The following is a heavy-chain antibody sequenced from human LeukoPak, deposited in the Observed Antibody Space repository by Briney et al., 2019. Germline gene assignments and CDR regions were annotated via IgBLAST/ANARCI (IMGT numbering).Heavy chain of an antibody. Sequence: PGGSLRLSCVGSGFTFSSYSMNWVRQAPGKGLEWVSYISGTSNTIYYADSVKGRFTVSRDNAKNSLYLQMNSLRAEDTAIYYCAKSHRGHCSTTTCDDEGDYWGQGTLVTVSS. J-gene: IGHJ4*02. CDR2: ISGTSNTI. D-gene: IGHD2-2*01. V-gene: IGHV3-48*01. CDR1: GFTFSSYS. CDR3: AKSHRGHCSTTTCDDEGDY.